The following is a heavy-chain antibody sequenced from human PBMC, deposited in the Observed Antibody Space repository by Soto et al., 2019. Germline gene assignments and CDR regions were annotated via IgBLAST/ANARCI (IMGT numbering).Heavy chain of an antibody. V-gene: IGHV4-4*07. J-gene: IGHJ4*02. D-gene: IGHD2-2*01. CDR1: GGSISTYY. CDR3: ARGGMVIIPTATAFDY. Sequence: QVQLQESGPGLVKPSETLSLTCTVSGGSISTYYWSWIRQPAGKGLVWIGRIYASGSTNYNPSLKGRVTMSVATSQNQCALKLSSVTAADTAVYYWARGGMVIIPTATAFDYWGQGTLVTVSS. CDR2: IYASGST.